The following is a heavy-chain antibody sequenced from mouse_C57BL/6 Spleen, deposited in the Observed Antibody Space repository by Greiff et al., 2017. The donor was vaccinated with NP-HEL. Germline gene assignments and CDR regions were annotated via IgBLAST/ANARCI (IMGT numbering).Heavy chain of an antibody. Sequence: QVQLKQSGAELARPGASVKLSCKASGYTFTSYGISWVKQRTGQGLEWIGEIYPRSGNTCYNEKFKGKATLTADKSSSTAYMELRSLTSEDSAVYFCAREVATVVASDYAMDYWGQGTSVTVSS. CDR1: GYTFTSYG. D-gene: IGHD1-1*01. CDR3: AREVATVVASDYAMDY. CDR2: IYPRSGNT. V-gene: IGHV1-81*01. J-gene: IGHJ4*01.